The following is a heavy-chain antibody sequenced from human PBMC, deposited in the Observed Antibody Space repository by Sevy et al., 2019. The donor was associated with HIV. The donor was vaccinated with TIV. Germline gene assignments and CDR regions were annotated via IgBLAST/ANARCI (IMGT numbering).Heavy chain of an antibody. CDR3: ARDAGLGYCSSTSCHKGGWFDP. CDR2: ISYDGSNK. Sequence: GGSLRLSCAASGFTFSSYAMHWVHQAPGKGLQWVAVISYDGSNKYYADSVKGRFTISRDNSKNTLYLQMNSLRAEDTAVYYCARDAGLGYCSSTSCHKGGWFDPWGQGTLVTVSS. D-gene: IGHD2-2*02. J-gene: IGHJ5*02. CDR1: GFTFSSYA. V-gene: IGHV3-30*01.